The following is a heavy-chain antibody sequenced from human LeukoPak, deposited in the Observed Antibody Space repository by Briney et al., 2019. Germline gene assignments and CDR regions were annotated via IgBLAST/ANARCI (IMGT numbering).Heavy chain of an antibody. CDR2: ITGSGGST. V-gene: IGHV3-23*01. CDR1: GFTLSIDA. CDR3: AKDEGAKYYYYSSGYLGLYFDY. D-gene: IGHD3-22*01. Sequence: GGSLRLSRAASGFTLSIDAMSCVPQTPGGGLEWVSAITGSGGSTYSADPVKGRFTISRDNSKNTLYLQMNILRAEDTVVYYCAKDEGAKYYYYSSGYLGLYFDYWGQGTVVIVSS. J-gene: IGHJ4*02.